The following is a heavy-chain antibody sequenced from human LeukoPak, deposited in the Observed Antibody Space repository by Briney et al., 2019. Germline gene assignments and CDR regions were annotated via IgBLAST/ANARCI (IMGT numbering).Heavy chain of an antibody. CDR3: ARDRRLWNMDV. CDR1: GLTFSSYW. V-gene: IGHV3-74*01. D-gene: IGHD4/OR15-4a*01. Sequence: GGSLRLSCAASGLTFSSYWMHWVRQAPGKGLVWVSRINSDGSTTTYADSVKGRFTIYRDNAMNTLYLQMNSLRAEDTAVYYCARDRRLWNMDVWGTGTTVTISS. CDR2: INSDGSTT. J-gene: IGHJ6*03.